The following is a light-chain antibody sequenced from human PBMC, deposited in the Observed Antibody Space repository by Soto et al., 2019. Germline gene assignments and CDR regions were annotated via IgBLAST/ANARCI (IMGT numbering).Light chain of an antibody. J-gene: IGKJ3*01. CDR2: ATS. CDR1: QGVSSW. CDR3: QQTHTFPLT. V-gene: IGKV1-12*01. Sequence: DIQMTQSPSSVSASIGDRVTITCRASQGVSSWLAWYQQKPGKAPNLLIYATSNLQSGVPSRFSGSGSWTDFTLTISSLHPEDFATYYCQQTHTFPLTFGPGSKVHIK.